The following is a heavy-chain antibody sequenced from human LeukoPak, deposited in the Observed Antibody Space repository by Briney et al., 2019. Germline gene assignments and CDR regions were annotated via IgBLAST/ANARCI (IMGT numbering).Heavy chain of an antibody. D-gene: IGHD2-15*01. CDR3: AKDGGGSVDY. J-gene: IGHJ4*02. CDR2: ISYDGSNK. CDR1: GFPFSSYW. Sequence: GGSLRLPCVASGFPFSSYWMTWVRQAPGKGLEWVAVISYDGSNKYYADSVKGRFTISRDNSKNTLYLQMNSLRAEDTAVYYCAKDGGGSVDYWGQGTLVTVSS. V-gene: IGHV3-30*18.